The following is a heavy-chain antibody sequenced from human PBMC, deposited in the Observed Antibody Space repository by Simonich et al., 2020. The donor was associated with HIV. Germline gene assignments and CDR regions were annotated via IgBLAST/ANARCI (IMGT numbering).Heavy chain of an antibody. CDR2: IWYDGSNK. Sequence: QVQLVESGGGVVQPGRSLRLSCAASGFTFSRYGMHWVRQAPGKGLEWVALIWYDGSNKYYADSVKGRFTISRDNSKNKLYLQMNSLRAEDTAVYYCARGRIAVVGGFDYWGQGTLVTVSS. CDR1: GFTFSRYG. J-gene: IGHJ4*02. CDR3: ARGRIAVVGGFDY. D-gene: IGHD6-19*01. V-gene: IGHV3-33*01.